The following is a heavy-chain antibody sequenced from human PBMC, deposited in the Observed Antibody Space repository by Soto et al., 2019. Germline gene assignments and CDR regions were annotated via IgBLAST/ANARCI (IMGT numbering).Heavy chain of an antibody. Sequence: LSLTCVVSGASISSDGYSWSWIRQPPGEGLEYIGYIYHTGSAYYTPSLKSRVTMSVDRSKNQFSLKLNSVTAADTAVYYCVRGLGTTMAHYFDYWGQGTLVTVSS. J-gene: IGHJ4*02. V-gene: IGHV4-30-2*01. CDR3: VRGLGTTMAHYFDY. CDR1: GASISSDGYS. D-gene: IGHD5-18*01. CDR2: IYHTGSA.